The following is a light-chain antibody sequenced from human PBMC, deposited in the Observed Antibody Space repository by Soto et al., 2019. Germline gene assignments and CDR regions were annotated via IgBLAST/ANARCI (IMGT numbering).Light chain of an antibody. Sequence: DIQMTQSPSTLSTSVGARVTITCRATQSVSYWLAWYQQKPGKAPNLLIYDGSTLASGVPPRFSGGGFGTAFTLNISSLQPDDSAIYYCQHYNTYSKAFGPGTRVEIK. J-gene: IGKJ3*01. CDR3: QHYNTYSKA. V-gene: IGKV1-5*01. CDR2: DGS. CDR1: QSVSYW.